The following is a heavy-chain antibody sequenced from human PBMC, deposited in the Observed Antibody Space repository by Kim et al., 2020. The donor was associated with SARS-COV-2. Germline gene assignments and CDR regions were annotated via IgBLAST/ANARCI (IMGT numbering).Heavy chain of an antibody. CDR3: ARRIVVVSSDYFDY. D-gene: IGHD2-15*01. V-gene: IGHV4-39*01. Sequence: TPSLTGRLTSSVDTSKNHFSLKLSSVTASDTAVYYCARRIVVVSSDYFDYWGQGTLVTVSS. J-gene: IGHJ4*02.